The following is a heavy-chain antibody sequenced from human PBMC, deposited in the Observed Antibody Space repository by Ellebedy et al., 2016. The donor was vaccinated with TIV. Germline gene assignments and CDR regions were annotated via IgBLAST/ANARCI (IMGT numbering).Heavy chain of an antibody. J-gene: IGHJ4*02. D-gene: IGHD2-2*01. CDR1: GYTFTSYD. V-gene: IGHV1-8*01. CDR3: AREGGYCSSTSCLYFDY. CDR2: MNPNSGNT. Sequence: AASVKVSCKASGYTFTSYDINWVRQATGQGLEWMGWMNPNSGNTGYAQKFQGRVTMTRNTSISTAYMELSSLTSEDTAVYYCAREGGYCSSTSCLYFDYWGQGTLVTVSS.